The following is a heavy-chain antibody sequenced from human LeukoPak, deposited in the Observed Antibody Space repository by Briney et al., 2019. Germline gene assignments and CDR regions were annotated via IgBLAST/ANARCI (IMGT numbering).Heavy chain of an antibody. CDR2: IDYRGST. CDR3: ARSRSGYSYDHAAFEI. CDR1: GGSISTYY. V-gene: IGHV4-59*01. J-gene: IGHJ3*02. Sequence: PSETLSLTCTVSGGSISTYYWSWIRQPPGKGLEWIAYIDYRGSTTYNPSIRSRVTISVDTSRNQISLRLSSVTAADTAVYYCARSRSGYSYDHAAFEIWGQGTMVTVSS. D-gene: IGHD5-18*01.